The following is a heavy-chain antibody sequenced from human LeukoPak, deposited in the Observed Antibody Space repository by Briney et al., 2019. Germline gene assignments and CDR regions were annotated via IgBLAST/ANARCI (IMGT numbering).Heavy chain of an antibody. CDR1: GGSISSGSYY. J-gene: IGHJ6*03. V-gene: IGHV4-61*01. D-gene: IGHD3-10*01. CDR3: ASDIYGSGSYYKGDYYYYYMDV. Sequence: PSETLSLTCTVSGGSISSGSYYWSWIRQPPGKGLEWIGYIYYSGSTNYNPSLKSRVAISVDTSKNQFSLKLSSVTAADTAVYYCASDIYGSGSYYKGDYYYYYMDVWGKGTTVTVSS. CDR2: IYYSGST.